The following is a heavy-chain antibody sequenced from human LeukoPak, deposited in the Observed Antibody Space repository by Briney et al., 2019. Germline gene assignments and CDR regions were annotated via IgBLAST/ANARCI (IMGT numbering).Heavy chain of an antibody. CDR3: ARAAYCGGDCHTNFDY. Sequence: AASVKVSCKASGGTFSSYAISWVRQAPGQGLXXXXXXIPIFGIANYAQKFQGRVTITADKSTSTAYMELSSLRSEDTAVYYCARAAYCGGDCHTNFDYWGQGTLVTVSS. CDR2: XIPIFGIA. J-gene: IGHJ4*02. CDR1: GGTFSSYA. V-gene: IGHV1-69*10. D-gene: IGHD2-21*02.